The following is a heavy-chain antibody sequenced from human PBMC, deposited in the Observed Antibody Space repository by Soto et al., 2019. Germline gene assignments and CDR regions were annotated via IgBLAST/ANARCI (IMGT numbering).Heavy chain of an antibody. Sequence: SETLSLTCSVSGDSISTVDYFWAWIRQPPGQALEYIGYIYKSTTTYYNPSFESRVAISLDTSKSQFSLTVTSVTAADTAVYFCDRGRYCLKGRCCRTWFDSWGQGTPVTVSS. CDR3: DRGRYCLKGRCCRTWFDS. CDR1: GDSISTVDYF. V-gene: IGHV4-30-4*01. D-gene: IGHD2-15*01. CDR2: IYKSTTT. J-gene: IGHJ5*01.